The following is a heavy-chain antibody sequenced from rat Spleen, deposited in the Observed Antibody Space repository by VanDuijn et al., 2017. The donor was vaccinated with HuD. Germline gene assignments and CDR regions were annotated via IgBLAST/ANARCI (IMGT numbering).Heavy chain of an antibody. J-gene: IGHJ1*01. V-gene: IGHV2-32*01. CDR3: ASLTTGIPLDYWYFDF. D-gene: IGHD1-9*01. CDR1: GLSLHSYH. CDR2: MWTNGDT. Sequence: QVQLKESGPGLVQPSQTLSLTCTVSGLSLHSYHVHWVRQHPGKGLQWMGVMWTNGDTSYNSALKSRLSISRDTSKSQVFLKMSSLQTEDTATYYCASLTTGIPLDYWYFDFWGPGTMVTVSS.